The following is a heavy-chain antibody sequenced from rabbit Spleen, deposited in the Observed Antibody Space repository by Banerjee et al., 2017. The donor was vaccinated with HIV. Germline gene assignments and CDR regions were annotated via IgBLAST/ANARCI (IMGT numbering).Heavy chain of an antibody. CDR1: GIDFSSYYY. CDR2: ISAGSSDNI. Sequence: QSLEESGGDLVKPGASLTLTCTASGIDFSSYYYMCWVRQAPGKGLEGIACISAGSSDNIYYASWAKGRFTISKTSSTTVTLQMTSLTAADTAAYFCARDAGSGDYIDGYFNLWGPGTLVTVS. D-gene: IGHD8-1*01. CDR3: ARDAGSGDYIDGYFNL. V-gene: IGHV1S40*01. J-gene: IGHJ4*01.